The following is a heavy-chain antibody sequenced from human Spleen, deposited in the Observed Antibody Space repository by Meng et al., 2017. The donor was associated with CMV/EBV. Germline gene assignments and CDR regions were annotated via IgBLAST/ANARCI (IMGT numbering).Heavy chain of an antibody. D-gene: IGHD2-2*01. CDR2: ISGSGGST. J-gene: IGHJ6*02. CDR1: GFTFSSYA. V-gene: IGHV3-23*01. Sequence: GGSLRLSCAASGFTFSSYAMSWVRQAPGKGLEWVSAISGSGGSTYYADSVKGRFTISRDNSKNTLYLQMNSLRAEDTAVYYCARDLERSRSSIPENRTGVWGQGTTVTVSS. CDR3: ARDLERSRSSIPENRTGV.